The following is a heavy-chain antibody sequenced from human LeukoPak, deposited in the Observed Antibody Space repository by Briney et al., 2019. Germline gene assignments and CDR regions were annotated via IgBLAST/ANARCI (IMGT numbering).Heavy chain of an antibody. CDR2: IDTAGAP. Sequence: GGSLRLSCAASGFTFSNYDMHWIRQATGKGLEWASGIDTAGAPSYPGSVKGRFTISRENAKNSLYLQMNSLRAGDTAVYYCARGMGASGSSLFDYWGQGILVTVSS. J-gene: IGHJ4*02. V-gene: IGHV3-13*05. CDR3: ARGMGASGSSLFDY. CDR1: GFTFSNYD. D-gene: IGHD3-10*01.